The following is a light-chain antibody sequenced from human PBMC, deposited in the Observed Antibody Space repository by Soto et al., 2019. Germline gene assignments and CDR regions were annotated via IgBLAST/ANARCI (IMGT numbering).Light chain of an antibody. CDR2: EGS. J-gene: IGLJ2*01. V-gene: IGLV2-23*01. Sequence: QSALTQPASVSGSRGQSITISCTGTSSDVGSYNLVSWYQQHPGKAPKLMIYEGSKRPSGVSNRFSGSKSGNTASLTISGLQAEDEADYYCCSYADSSTYVIFGGGTKLTVL. CDR3: CSYADSSTYVI. CDR1: SSDVGSYNL.